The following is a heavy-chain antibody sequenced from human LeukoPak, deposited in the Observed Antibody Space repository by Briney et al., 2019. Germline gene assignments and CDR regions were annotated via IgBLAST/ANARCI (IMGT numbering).Heavy chain of an antibody. Sequence: GGSLRLSCAASGFTFSSYAMHWVRQAPGKGLEWVAVISYDGSNKYYADSVKGRFTISRDNSKNTLYLQMNSLRAEDTAVYYCARPNCTNGVCYSRLYYYYGMDVWGQGTTVTVSS. CDR2: ISYDGSNK. J-gene: IGHJ6*02. CDR3: ARPNCTNGVCYSRLYYYYGMDV. CDR1: GFTFSSYA. D-gene: IGHD2-8*01. V-gene: IGHV3-30*04.